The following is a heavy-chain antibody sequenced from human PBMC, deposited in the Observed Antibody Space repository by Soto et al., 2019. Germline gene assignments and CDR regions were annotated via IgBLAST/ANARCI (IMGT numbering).Heavy chain of an antibody. CDR1: GFTFSSYA. D-gene: IGHD6-13*01. CDR3: ARVPSSSYHYFDY. J-gene: IGHJ4*02. Sequence: QTGGSLRLSCAASGFTFSSYAMSWVRQAPGKGLEWVSVIYSAGSADFADSVKGRFTVSRDNSKNTLFLQMSSLRAEDTAVYYCARVPSSSYHYFDYWGQGTLVTVSS. V-gene: IGHV3-66*01. CDR2: IYSAGSA.